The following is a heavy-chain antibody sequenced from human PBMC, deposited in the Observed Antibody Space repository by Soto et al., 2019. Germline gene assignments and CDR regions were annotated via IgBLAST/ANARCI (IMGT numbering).Heavy chain of an antibody. CDR1: GFTFSNAW. D-gene: IGHD3-3*01. J-gene: IGHJ4*02. V-gene: IGHV3-15*01. Sequence: GGSLRLSCVVSGFTFSNAWMSWVRQAPGKGLEWVGRIKSKTDGGTTDYAAPVKGRFTISRDDSKNTLYLQMNSLKTEDTAVYYCTSTYYDFWSGYSPIDYWGQGTLVTVSS. CDR2: IKSKTDGGTT. CDR3: TSTYYDFWSGYSPIDY.